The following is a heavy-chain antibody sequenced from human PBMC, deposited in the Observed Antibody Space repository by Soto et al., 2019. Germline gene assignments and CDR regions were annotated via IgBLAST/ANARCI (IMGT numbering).Heavy chain of an antibody. CDR3: VLWPPYYFDY. J-gene: IGHJ4*02. CDR2: ISGSGGST. Sequence: QPGEPLRLSCAASGITFSSYAISWVRQAPGKGLEWVSAISGSGGSTYYADSVKGRFTISRGNSKNTLYLQMNSLRAEDTAVYYCVLWPPYYFDYWGQGTLVTVSS. D-gene: IGHD3-10*01. V-gene: IGHV3-23*01. CDR1: GITFSSYA.